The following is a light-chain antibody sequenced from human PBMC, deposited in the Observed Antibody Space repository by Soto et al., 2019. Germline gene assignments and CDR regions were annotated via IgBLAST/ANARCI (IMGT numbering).Light chain of an antibody. J-gene: IGKJ1*01. CDR1: QSVSSSY. CDR2: GAS. CDR3: QQYGSSPRT. V-gene: IGKV3-20*01. Sequence: EIVLTQSPGALSLSPGERATLSCGASQSVSSSYLAWYQQKPGQAPKLLIYGASTRATGIPDRFSGSGSGTDFTLTISRLEPEDSALYYCQQYGSSPRTFGEGTKVEIK.